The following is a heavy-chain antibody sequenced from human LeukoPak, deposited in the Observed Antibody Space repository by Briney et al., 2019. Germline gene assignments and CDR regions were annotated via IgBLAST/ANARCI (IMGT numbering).Heavy chain of an antibody. CDR2: INHSGST. CDR3: ARGYVLRHFDSKHRFDY. Sequence: PSETLSLTCAVYGGSFSGYYWSWIRQPPGKGLEWIGEINHSGSTNYNPSLKSRVTISVDTSKNQFSLKLSSVTAADTAVYYCARGYVLRHFDSKHRFDYWGQGTLVTVSS. V-gene: IGHV4-34*01. CDR1: GGSFSGYY. D-gene: IGHD3-9*01. J-gene: IGHJ4*02.